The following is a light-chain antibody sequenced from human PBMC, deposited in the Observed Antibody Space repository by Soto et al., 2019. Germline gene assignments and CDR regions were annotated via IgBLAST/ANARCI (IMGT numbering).Light chain of an antibody. Sequence: DIQITQFPSSLSASVGDRVTITCRASQIISTYLNWYQQRSGKAPKLLIYAASSLQSGVPSRFSGSGSGTDFTLTISSLQPEDFATYFCQQSYSYPWTFGQGTKVDIK. V-gene: IGKV1-39*01. CDR3: QQSYSYPWT. J-gene: IGKJ1*01. CDR1: QIISTY. CDR2: AAS.